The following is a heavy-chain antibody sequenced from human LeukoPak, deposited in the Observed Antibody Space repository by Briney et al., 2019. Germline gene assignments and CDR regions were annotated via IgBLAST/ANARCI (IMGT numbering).Heavy chain of an antibody. D-gene: IGHD1-7*01. CDR3: AAKVELRSNGPYFNS. Sequence: GGSLILSCAPSGFTVSSNYMSWVRQAPGKGLEWVSVIYSGGDTFYADSVEGRFTISRDNSKNTLYLQMNSLRAEDTAVYYCAAKVELRSNGPYFNSWGQGTLVTVSS. V-gene: IGHV3-53*01. CDR1: GFTVSSNY. CDR2: IYSGGDT. J-gene: IGHJ4*02.